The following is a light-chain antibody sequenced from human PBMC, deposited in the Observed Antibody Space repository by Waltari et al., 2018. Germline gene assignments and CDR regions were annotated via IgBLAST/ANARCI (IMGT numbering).Light chain of an antibody. Sequence: YDLTQPPSVSVSPGQTAAITCSGDGLPKQYPFWYQQKSGQDPVLVMYDDNKRTSGIPGRFSGSSAGTVATLTITGAQVDDEADYYCYSKDTDGGSQGKIGGGTKLTVL. CDR1: GLPKQY. CDR3: YSKDTDGGSQGK. V-gene: IGLV3-10*01. J-gene: IGLJ2*01. CDR2: DDN.